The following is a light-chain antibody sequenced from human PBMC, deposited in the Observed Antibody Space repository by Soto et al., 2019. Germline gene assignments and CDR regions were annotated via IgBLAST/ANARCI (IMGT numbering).Light chain of an antibody. V-gene: IGKV2-24*01. Sequence: DIVLTQTPLSSPVTLGQPASISCRSSQSLVHSDGNTYLSWFHQRPGQPPRLLIDKVSNRFSGVPDRFSGSGAGTDFTLKISRVEGEDVGIYFCMQATQFRPYTFGQGTKLEIK. J-gene: IGKJ2*01. CDR1: QSLVHSDGNTY. CDR2: KVS. CDR3: MQATQFRPYT.